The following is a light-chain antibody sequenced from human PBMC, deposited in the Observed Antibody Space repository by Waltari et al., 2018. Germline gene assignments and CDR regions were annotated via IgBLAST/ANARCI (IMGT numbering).Light chain of an antibody. CDR2: GAS. CDR1: QGILYTSNDKNY. CDR3: QQYFNSPIA. J-gene: IGKJ5*01. Sequence: DIVMTQSPDSLLVSLGERATISCNSSQGILYTSNDKNYLGWYQQKAGQPPRLLVHGASIREAGVPDRSRGSGSGTEYTLTISNLQPEEVACYWCQQYFNSPIAFGQGTRLEIK. V-gene: IGKV4-1*01.